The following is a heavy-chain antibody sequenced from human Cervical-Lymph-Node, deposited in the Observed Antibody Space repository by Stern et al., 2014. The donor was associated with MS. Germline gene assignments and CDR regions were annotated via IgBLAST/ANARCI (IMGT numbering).Heavy chain of an antibody. CDR1: GGDFDTFA. CDR3: AREMSSLALDV. Sequence: VQLVESGAEVKKPGSSVKVSCKASGGDFDTFAISWVRQAPGQGLEWMGGIVPVFGTVEYAQKFQGRVTITAEMSTSTSYMEVTNLRSEDTAVYYCAREMSSLALDVWGQGTTVTVS. V-gene: IGHV1-69*06. CDR2: IVPVFGTV. D-gene: IGHD3-10*01. J-gene: IGHJ6*02.